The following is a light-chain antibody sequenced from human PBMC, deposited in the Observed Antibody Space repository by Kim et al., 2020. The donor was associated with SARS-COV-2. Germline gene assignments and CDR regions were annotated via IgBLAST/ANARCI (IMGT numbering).Light chain of an antibody. CDR3: QQYNNWPPLT. Sequence: SPGKTATLSCRAGQSIRSNLAWYQQKPGQAPRLLIYAASTRATGIPARFSGSGSGTEFTLTISSLQSEDFALYYCQQYNNWPPLTFGGGTKVDIK. CDR1: QSIRSN. CDR2: AAS. J-gene: IGKJ4*01. V-gene: IGKV3-15*01.